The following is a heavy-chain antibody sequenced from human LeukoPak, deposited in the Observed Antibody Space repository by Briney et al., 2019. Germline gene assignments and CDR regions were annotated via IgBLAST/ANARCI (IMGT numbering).Heavy chain of an antibody. V-gene: IGHV1-46*01. CDR1: GYTFTSYY. CDR2: INPSGGST. Sequence: ASVKVSCKASGYTFTSYYMHWVRQAPGQGLEWMGIINPSGGSTSYAQKFQGRVTMTRDTSTSTVYMELSSLRSEDTAVYYCARDGRTMVRPEFGGYWGQGTLVTVSS. J-gene: IGHJ4*02. D-gene: IGHD3-10*01. CDR3: ARDGRTMVRPEFGGY.